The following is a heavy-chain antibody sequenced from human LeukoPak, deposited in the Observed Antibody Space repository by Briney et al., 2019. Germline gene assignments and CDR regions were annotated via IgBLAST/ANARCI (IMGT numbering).Heavy chain of an antibody. CDR2: IFYSGST. J-gene: IGHJ4*02. D-gene: IGHD6-13*01. CDR3: ARRGITYSSSFFEF. CDR1: GGSISGGKYF. V-gene: IGHV4-39*01. Sequence: ETLSLTCTVSGGSISGGKYFWGWIRQPPGKGLEWIGSIFYSGSTYYNPSLKSRVTISVDTSRNEFSLKVMSATVADTAVYYCARRGITYSSSFFEFWGQGALVTVSS.